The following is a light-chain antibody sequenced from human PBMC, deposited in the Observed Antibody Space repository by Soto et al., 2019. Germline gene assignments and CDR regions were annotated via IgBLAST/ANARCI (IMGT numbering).Light chain of an antibody. CDR2: SAN. J-gene: IGKJ1*01. CDR3: LQHKSYTRT. Sequence: DIQMNQSPSDMSASVGDRVTITCRASQDISNFLVWFQQRPGKVPKSXMYSANRLESGVPSRFSGSGAGTEFTLTISSLQPEDFEADDCLQHKSYTRTFGQGTKVDIK. CDR1: QDISNF. V-gene: IGKV1-17*03.